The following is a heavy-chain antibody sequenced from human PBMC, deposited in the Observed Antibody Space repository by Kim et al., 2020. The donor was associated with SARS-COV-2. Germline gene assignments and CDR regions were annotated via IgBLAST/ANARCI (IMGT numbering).Heavy chain of an antibody. CDR1: GFTFSGSA. J-gene: IGHJ6*02. CDR2: IRSKANSYAT. D-gene: IGHD5-18*01. CDR3: TRHTATHSGDYYYYGMDV. V-gene: IGHV3-73*01. Sequence: GGSLRLSCAASGFTFSGSAMHWVRQASGKGLEWVGRIRSKANSYATAYAASVKGRFTISRDDSKNTAYLQMNSLKTEDTAVYYCTRHTATHSGDYYYYGMDVWGQGTTVTVSS.